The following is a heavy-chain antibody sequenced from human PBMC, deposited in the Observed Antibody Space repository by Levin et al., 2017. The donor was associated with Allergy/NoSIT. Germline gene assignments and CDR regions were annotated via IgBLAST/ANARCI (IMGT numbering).Heavy chain of an antibody. CDR3: TTGTVVYARGYYYYYMDV. Sequence: GGSLRLSCAASGFTFSNAWMSWVRQAPGKGLEWVGRIKSKTDGGTTDYAAPVKGRFTISRDDSKNTLYLQMNSLKTEDTAVYYCTTGTVVYARGYYYYYMDVWGKGTTVTVSS. D-gene: IGHD2-8*02. V-gene: IGHV3-15*01. CDR1: GFTFSNAW. CDR2: IKSKTDGGTT. J-gene: IGHJ6*03.